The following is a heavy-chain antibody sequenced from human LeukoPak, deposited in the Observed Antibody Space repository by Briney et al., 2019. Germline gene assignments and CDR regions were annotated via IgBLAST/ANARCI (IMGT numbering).Heavy chain of an antibody. CDR1: GFTFSSYA. CDR2: ISGSGGST. J-gene: IGHJ1*01. D-gene: IGHD3-22*01. Sequence: GGSLRLSCAASGFTFSSYAMSWVRQAPGRGLEWVSAISGSGGSTYYADSVKGRFTISRDNSKNTLYLQMNSLRAEDTAVYYCAKDRGKNNYDRSAEYFQHWGQGTLVTVSS. CDR3: AKDRGKNNYDRSAEYFQH. V-gene: IGHV3-23*01.